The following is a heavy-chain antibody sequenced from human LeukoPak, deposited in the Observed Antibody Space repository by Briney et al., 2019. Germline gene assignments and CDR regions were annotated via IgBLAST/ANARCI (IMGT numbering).Heavy chain of an antibody. V-gene: IGHV1-24*01. Sequence: ASVKVSCKVSGYTLTELSMCWVRQAPGKGLEWMGGFDPEDGETIYAQKFHGRVTMTEDTSTDTDYMELSSLRSEDAAVNPCAVYPLCLGELSMSLSDAFDIRGQGTMVTVSS. J-gene: IGHJ3*02. CDR3: AVYPLCLGELSMSLSDAFDI. CDR2: FDPEDGET. D-gene: IGHD3-16*02. CDR1: GYTLTELS.